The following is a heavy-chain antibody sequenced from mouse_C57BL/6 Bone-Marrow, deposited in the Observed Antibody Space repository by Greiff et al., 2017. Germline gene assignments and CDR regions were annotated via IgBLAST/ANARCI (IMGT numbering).Heavy chain of an antibody. V-gene: IGHV5-4*01. Sequence: EVQLMESGGGLVKPGGSLKLSCAASGFTFSSYAMSWVRQTPEKRLEWVSTISDGGSYTYYPDHVKGRFTISRDTAKNNLYLQMSRLMTEDTAVYYCARDCTCVNSWGFAYWGQGTLVTVSA. D-gene: IGHD5-1*01. CDR2: ISDGGSYT. CDR3: ARDCTCVNSWGFAY. J-gene: IGHJ3*01. CDR1: GFTFSSYA.